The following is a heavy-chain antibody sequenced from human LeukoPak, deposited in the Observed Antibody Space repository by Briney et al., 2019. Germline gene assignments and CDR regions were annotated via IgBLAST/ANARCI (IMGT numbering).Heavy chain of an antibody. CDR1: GGSICSSNW. V-gene: IGHV4-4*02. J-gene: IGHJ3*02. CDR2: IYHSGST. D-gene: IGHD3-10*01. Sequence: SGTLSLTCAVSGGSICSSNWWSWVRQPPGKGLEWIGEIYHSGSTNYNPSLKSRVTISVDKSKNQFSLKLSSVTAADTAVCYCARETPILGPRGGAFDIWGQGTMVTVSS. CDR3: ARETPILGPRGGAFDI.